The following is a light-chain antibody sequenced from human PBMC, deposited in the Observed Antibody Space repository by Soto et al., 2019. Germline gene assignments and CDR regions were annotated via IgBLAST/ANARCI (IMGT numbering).Light chain of an antibody. CDR1: QSVSSGY. J-gene: IGKJ5*01. Sequence: EIVLTQSPGALSLSPGERATLSCRASQSVSSGYLAWYQQKPGQAPRLLLFVTSRRATGIPDRFSGSGSGTDFPLTISRLEPEDVAVYYCQQYGSSPPITFGQGTRLEIK. V-gene: IGKV3-20*01. CDR3: QQYGSSPPIT. CDR2: VTS.